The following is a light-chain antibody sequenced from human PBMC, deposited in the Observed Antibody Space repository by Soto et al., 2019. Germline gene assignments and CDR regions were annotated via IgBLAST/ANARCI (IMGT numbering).Light chain of an antibody. CDR1: SSDVGGYNY. V-gene: IGLV2-14*01. J-gene: IGLJ1*01. CDR3: SSYTSSTFYV. Sequence: QSVLTQPASVSGSPGQSITISCTGTSSDVGGYNYVSWYQQHPGKAPKLMIYEVSNRPSGVSNRSSGSKSGNTASPTISGLQAEDEADYYCSSYTSSTFYVFGTGTKVTVL. CDR2: EVS.